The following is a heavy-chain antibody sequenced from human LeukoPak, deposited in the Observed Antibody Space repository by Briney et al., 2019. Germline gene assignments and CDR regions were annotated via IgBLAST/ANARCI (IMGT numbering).Heavy chain of an antibody. CDR2: IYYGGST. CDR3: ARINDYAFDY. Sequence: SETLSLTCTVSGGSISSSSYFWGWIRQPPGKGLEWIGSIYYGGSTYYNPSLKSRVTISVDTSKNQFSLKLSSVTATDTAVYSCARINDYAFDYWGQGTLVTVSS. J-gene: IGHJ4*02. V-gene: IGHV4-39*01. D-gene: IGHD4-17*01. CDR1: GGSISSSSYF.